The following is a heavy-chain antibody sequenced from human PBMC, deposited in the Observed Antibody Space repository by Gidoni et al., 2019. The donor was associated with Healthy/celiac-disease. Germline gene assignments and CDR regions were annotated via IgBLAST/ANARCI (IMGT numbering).Heavy chain of an antibody. CDR1: GGSISSYY. J-gene: IGHJ6*02. CDR2: IYDSGST. Sequence: QVKLQESGPGLVTPSETLSLTCTVSGGSISSYYWSWIRQPPGKGLEWIGYIYDSGSTNYNPSLKSRVTISVDTSKNQFSLKLSSETAADTAGYYCARGTTNYYYYGMDVWGQGTTVTVSS. CDR3: ARGTTNYYYYGMDV. V-gene: IGHV4-59*01.